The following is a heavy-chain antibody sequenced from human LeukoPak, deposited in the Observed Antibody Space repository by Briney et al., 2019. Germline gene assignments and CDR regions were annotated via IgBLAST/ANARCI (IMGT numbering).Heavy chain of an antibody. J-gene: IGHJ4*02. V-gene: IGHV3-23*01. CDR2: INGGGAYT. CDR3: ANSIAAARGYYFDY. Sequence: GGSLRLSCAASGFTFSSYAMSWVRQAPGKGLEWVSTINGGGAYTYYADSVKGRFTISRDNSKNTLYLQMTSLTAEDTAIYYCANSIAAARGYYFDYWGQGTLVTVSS. CDR1: GFTFSSYA. D-gene: IGHD6-13*01.